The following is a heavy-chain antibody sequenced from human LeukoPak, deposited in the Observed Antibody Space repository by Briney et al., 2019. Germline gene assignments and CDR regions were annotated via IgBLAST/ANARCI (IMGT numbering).Heavy chain of an antibody. CDR1: VFSFTNYW. Sequence: GESLKISCKASVFSFTNYWIAWVRQPPGQGPEWMGSIYPGDSDTRYNPSFQGQVTISAHKSIKTAYLQSSSLKASDTAIYYCARRGGGSTGGFYFDYWGQGSLVTVSS. J-gene: IGHJ4*02. CDR2: IYPGDSDT. V-gene: IGHV5-51*01. CDR3: ARRGGGSTGGFYFDY. D-gene: IGHD1-1*01.